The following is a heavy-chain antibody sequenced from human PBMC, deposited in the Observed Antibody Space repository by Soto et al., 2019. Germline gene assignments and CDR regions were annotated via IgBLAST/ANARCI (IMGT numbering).Heavy chain of an antibody. J-gene: IGHJ6*02. CDR2: FDPEDGET. V-gene: IGHV1-24*01. Sequence: ASVKVSCKVSGYTLTELSMHWVRQAPGKGLEWMGGFDPEDGETIYAQKFQGRVTMTEDTSTDTAYMELSSLRSDDTAVYYCARAIVVVPAAVYYGMDVWGQGTTVTVSS. CDR1: GYTLTELS. D-gene: IGHD2-2*01. CDR3: ARAIVVVPAAVYYGMDV.